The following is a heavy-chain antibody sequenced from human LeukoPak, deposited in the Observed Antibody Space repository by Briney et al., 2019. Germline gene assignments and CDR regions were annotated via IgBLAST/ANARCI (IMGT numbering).Heavy chain of an antibody. Sequence: GGSLRLSCAASGFTFSSYGMNWVRQAPWKGPEWVSSISSISTYTHYADSVKGRFTISRDNAKNSLYLQMNSLRAEDTAVYYCTRTHIAQYDFWTASLWGQGTLVTVSS. CDR3: TRTHIAQYDFWTASL. D-gene: IGHD3-3*01. CDR2: ISSISTYT. V-gene: IGHV3-21*01. J-gene: IGHJ4*02. CDR1: GFTFSSYG.